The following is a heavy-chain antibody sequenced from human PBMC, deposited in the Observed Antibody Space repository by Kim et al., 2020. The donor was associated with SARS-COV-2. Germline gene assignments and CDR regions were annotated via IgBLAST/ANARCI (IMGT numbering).Heavy chain of an antibody. D-gene: IGHD3-10*01. CDR3: AIDSRFGESPPLDV. Sequence: GKGRFTISRDNSKNTLYLQMNSLGSADTAGYYCAIDSRFGESPPLDVWGQGTTVTVSS. V-gene: IGHV3-64*04. J-gene: IGHJ6*02.